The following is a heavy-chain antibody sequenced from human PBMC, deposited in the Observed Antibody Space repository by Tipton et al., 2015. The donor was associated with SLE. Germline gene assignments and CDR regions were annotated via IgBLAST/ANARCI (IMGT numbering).Heavy chain of an antibody. J-gene: IGHJ3*02. D-gene: IGHD2-21*02. CDR3: ARGGAYCGGDCYRDAFDI. CDR2: INHSGST. V-gene: IGHV4-34*01. Sequence: TLSLTCTVSGGSISSYYWSWIRQPPGKGLEWIGEINHSGSTNYNPSLKSRVTISVDTSKNQFSLKLSSVTAADTAVYYCARGGAYCGGDCYRDAFDIWGQGTMVTVSS. CDR1: GGSISSYY.